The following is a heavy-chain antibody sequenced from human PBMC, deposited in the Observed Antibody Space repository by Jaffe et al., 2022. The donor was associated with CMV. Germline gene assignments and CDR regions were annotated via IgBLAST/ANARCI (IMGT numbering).Heavy chain of an antibody. V-gene: IGHV3-49*04. Sequence: EVQLVESGGDLLQPGRSLRLSCSASGFTFGDYAMSWVRQAPGKGLEWVGFIRSKDYGGTTEFAASVKGRFTISRDDSKSIAYLQMNGLKTEDTAVYYCTRGFYYDSSGYYQDYWGQGTLVTVSS. CDR3: TRGFYYDSSGYYQDY. D-gene: IGHD3-22*01. CDR2: IRSKDYGGTT. J-gene: IGHJ4*02. CDR1: GFTFGDYA.